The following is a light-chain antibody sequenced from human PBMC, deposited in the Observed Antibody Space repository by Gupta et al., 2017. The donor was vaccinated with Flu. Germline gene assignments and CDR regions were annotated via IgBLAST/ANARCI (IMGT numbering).Light chain of an antibody. CDR3: GTWDNSLSAMI. CDR1: SSNIGINY. J-gene: IGLJ2*01. Sequence: QPVFTQPPSMSAASGQKVTISCSGSSSNIGINYVSWYQQFPGTAPKLLIFENHKRPSGIPDRFSGSKSGTSVTLGITGLQTGDEADYYCGTWDNSLSAMIFGGGTKLTVL. CDR2: ENH. V-gene: IGLV1-51*01.